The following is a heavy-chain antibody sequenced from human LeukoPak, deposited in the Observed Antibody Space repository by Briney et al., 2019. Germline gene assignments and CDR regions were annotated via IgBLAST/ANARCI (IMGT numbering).Heavy chain of an antibody. J-gene: IGHJ3*02. CDR1: GFTFSTYW. D-gene: IGHD4-17*01. V-gene: IGHV3-74*01. Sequence: GGSLRLSCAASGFTFSTYWMHWVRQAPGKGLVWVSRISSDGSITGYADSVKGRFTISRDNAKNSLYLQMNSLRAEDTAVYYCARDLLRDAFDIWGQGTMVTVSS. CDR2: ISSDGSIT. CDR3: ARDLLRDAFDI.